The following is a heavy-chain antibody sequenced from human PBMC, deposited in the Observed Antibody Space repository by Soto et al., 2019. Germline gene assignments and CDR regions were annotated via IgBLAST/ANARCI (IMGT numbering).Heavy chain of an antibody. D-gene: IGHD6-13*01. V-gene: IGHV3-48*02. Sequence: GGSLRLSCAASGFTFSSYTVNWVRQAPGKGLEWVSYISSTSSTIYYADSVKGRFTISRDNAKNSLYLQKNSLRDEDTAVYYCARGQGHYSSRWGFDYWGQGTLVTVSS. CDR2: ISSTSSTI. CDR3: ARGQGHYSSRWGFDY. J-gene: IGHJ4*02. CDR1: GFTFSSYT.